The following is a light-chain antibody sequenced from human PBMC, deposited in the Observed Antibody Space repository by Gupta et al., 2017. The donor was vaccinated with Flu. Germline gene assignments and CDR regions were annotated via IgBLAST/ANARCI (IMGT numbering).Light chain of an antibody. J-gene: IGKJ1*01. CDR2: WAS. V-gene: IGKV4-1*01. CDR3: QQYYSIPRT. Sequence: SLGERATINCKSSQNSLYSSNSKNYLAWYQQKPGQPPKLLIYWASTRESGVPDRFSGSGSGTDFTLTISRLQAEDVAVYYCQQYYSIPRTFGQGTKVEIK. CDR1: QNSLYSSNSKNY.